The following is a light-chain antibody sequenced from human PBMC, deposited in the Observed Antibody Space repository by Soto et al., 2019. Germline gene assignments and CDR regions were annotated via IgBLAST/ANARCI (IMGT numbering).Light chain of an antibody. CDR1: QSVSSSY. CDR3: QQYGSSSWT. V-gene: IGKV3-20*01. J-gene: IGKJ1*01. CDR2: DAS. Sequence: EIVLTQSPGTLSLSPGERATLSCRASQSVSSSYFAWYQQRFGQAPRLLIYDASSGATGIPDRFSGSGSGTDFTLTISRLEPEDFAVYYCQQYGSSSWTFGQGTKVEIK.